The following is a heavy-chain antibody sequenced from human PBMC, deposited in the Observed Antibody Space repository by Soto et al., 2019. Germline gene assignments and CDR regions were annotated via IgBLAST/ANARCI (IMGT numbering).Heavy chain of an antibody. J-gene: IGHJ4*02. CDR2: ISYDGSNK. CDR3: AKDRASGSYTPFFDY. Sequence: GGSLRLSCAASGFTFSSYGMHWVRQAPGKGLEWVAVISYDGSNKYYADSVKGRFTISRDNSKNTLYLQMNSLRAEDTAVYYCAKDRASGSYTPFFDYWGQGTLVTVSS. CDR1: GFTFSSYG. D-gene: IGHD2-2*02. V-gene: IGHV3-30*18.